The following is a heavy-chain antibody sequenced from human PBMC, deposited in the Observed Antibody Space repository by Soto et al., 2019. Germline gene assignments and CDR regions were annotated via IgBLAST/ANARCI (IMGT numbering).Heavy chain of an antibody. Sequence: GGSLRLSCAASGFTFSSYAMSWVRQAPGKGLEWVSAISGSGGSTYYADSVKGRFTISRDNSKNTLYLQMNSLRAEDTAVYYCARDSYDYVWGSYRASFDYWGQGTLVTVSS. CDR1: GFTFSSYA. V-gene: IGHV3-23*01. J-gene: IGHJ4*02. D-gene: IGHD3-16*02. CDR2: ISGSGGST. CDR3: ARDSYDYVWGSYRASFDY.